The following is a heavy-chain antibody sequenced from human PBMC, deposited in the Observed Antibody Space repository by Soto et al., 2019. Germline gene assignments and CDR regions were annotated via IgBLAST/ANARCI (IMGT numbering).Heavy chain of an antibody. CDR1: GFTFENYA. CDR2: ISGSGGTT. J-gene: IGHJ6*02. CDR3: AKDSWAIFGVPAGEYYAMDV. V-gene: IGHV3-23*01. Sequence: GSLRLSCVASGFTFENYAMSWVRQAPGKGLEWVSAISGSGGTTYYSDSVKGRFTISRDNSKNTVYLQMNDLRVEDAAEYFCAKDSWAIFGVPAGEYYAMDVWGQGTTVTVSS. D-gene: IGHD3-3*01.